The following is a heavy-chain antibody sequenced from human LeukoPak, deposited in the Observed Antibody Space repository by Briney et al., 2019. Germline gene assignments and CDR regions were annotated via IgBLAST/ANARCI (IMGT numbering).Heavy chain of an antibody. J-gene: IGHJ5*02. CDR3: AREILSPSNWFDP. V-gene: IGHV1-18*01. D-gene: IGHD2/OR15-2a*01. CDR2: ISAYKGNT. CDR1: GYTFTSYG. Sequence: ASVKVSCKASGYTFTSYGISWVRQAPGQGLEWMGRISAYKGNTNYAQKLQGRVTMTTDTSTSTAYMELRSLRSDDTAVYYCAREILSPSNWFDPWGQGTLVTVSS.